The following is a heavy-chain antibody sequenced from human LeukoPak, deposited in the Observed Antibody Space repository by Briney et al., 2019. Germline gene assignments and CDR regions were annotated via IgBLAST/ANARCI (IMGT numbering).Heavy chain of an antibody. J-gene: IGHJ5*02. CDR3: ARLLPFYGDPNWFDP. Sequence: GESLKISCKGSGYSFTSYWIGWVRQMPGKGLEWMGIIYPGDSDTRYGPSFQGQVTISADKSISTAYLQWSSLKASDTAMYYCARLLPFYGDPNWFDPWGQGTLVTVSS. CDR2: IYPGDSDT. V-gene: IGHV5-51*01. CDR1: GYSFTSYW. D-gene: IGHD4-17*01.